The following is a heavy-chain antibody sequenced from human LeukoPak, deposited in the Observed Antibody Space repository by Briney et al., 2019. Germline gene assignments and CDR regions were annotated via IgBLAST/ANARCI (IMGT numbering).Heavy chain of an antibody. V-gene: IGHV1-2*02. CDR1: GYTFTGYY. CDR2: INPNSGGT. CDR3: ARSSSIAAAGRYYYYYMDV. J-gene: IGHJ6*03. D-gene: IGHD6-13*01. Sequence: ASVKVSCKASGYTFTGYYMHWVRQAPGQGLEWMGWINPNSGGTNYAQKFQGRVTMTRDTSISTAYMELSRLRSDDTAVYYCARSSSIAAAGRYYYYYMDVWGKGTTVTISS.